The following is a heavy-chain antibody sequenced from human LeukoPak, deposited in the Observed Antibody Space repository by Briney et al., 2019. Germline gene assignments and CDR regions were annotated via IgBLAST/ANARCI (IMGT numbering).Heavy chain of an antibody. CDR1: GFTFSSYG. CDR3: AKGSDSSAYGNLPY. J-gene: IGHJ4*02. V-gene: IGHV3-23*01. D-gene: IGHD3-22*01. CDR2: ISGSGGST. Sequence: GGSLRLSCAASGFTFSSYGMSWVRQAPGKGLEWVSAISGSGGSTYYADSVKGRFTISRDNSKNTLYLRMNSLRADDTAVYYCAKGSDSSAYGNLPYWGQGTLVTVSS.